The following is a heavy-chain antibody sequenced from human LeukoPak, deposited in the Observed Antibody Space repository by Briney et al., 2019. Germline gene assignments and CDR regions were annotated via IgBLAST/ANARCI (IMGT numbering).Heavy chain of an antibody. CDR1: RFTFSSYG. D-gene: IGHD2-15*01. Sequence: GGSLRLSCAAPRFTFSSYGMHWVREAPRKGREWVAVIWYDGSNKYYADSVKGRFTISRDNSKNTLYLQMNSLRAEDTAVYYCARDLYCSGGSCYRAEYFQHWGQGTLVTVSS. V-gene: IGHV3-33*01. CDR2: IWYDGSNK. J-gene: IGHJ1*01. CDR3: ARDLYCSGGSCYRAEYFQH.